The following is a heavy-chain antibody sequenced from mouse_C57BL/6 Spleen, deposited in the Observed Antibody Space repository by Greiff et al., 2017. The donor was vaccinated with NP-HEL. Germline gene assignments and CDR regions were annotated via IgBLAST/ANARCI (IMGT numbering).Heavy chain of an antibody. Sequence: EVQLQQSGPELVKPGASVKMSCKASGYTFTDYNMHWVKQSHGKSLEWIGYINPNNGGTSYNQKFKGKATLTVNKSSSTAYMELRSLTSEDSAVYYCARGALYDGYGWFAYWGQGTLVTVSA. V-gene: IGHV1-22*01. CDR2: INPNNGGT. D-gene: IGHD2-3*01. CDR1: GYTFTDYN. CDR3: ARGALYDGYGWFAY. J-gene: IGHJ3*01.